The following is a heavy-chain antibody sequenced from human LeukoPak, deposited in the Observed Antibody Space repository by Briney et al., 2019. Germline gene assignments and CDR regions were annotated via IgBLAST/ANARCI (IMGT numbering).Heavy chain of an antibody. CDR3: AREDTTLAPTSLDH. CDR1: GFTFSPYS. V-gene: IGHV3-21*01. CDR2: ISTGGDYM. J-gene: IGHJ4*02. D-gene: IGHD5-18*01. Sequence: GGSLRLSCAASGFTFSPYSMNWVRQAPGKGLEWVSSISTGGDYMYYADSVRGRFTISRDNAKNSLYLQMDSLRVEHTALYYCAREDTTLAPTSLDHWGQGTLVTVSS.